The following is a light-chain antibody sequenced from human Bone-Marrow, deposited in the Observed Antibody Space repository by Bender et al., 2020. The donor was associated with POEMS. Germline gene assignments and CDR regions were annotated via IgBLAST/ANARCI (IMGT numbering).Light chain of an antibody. V-gene: IGLV3-1*01. CDR1: KLGHKY. CDR3: QAWDSNTLV. Sequence: SSELTQPPSVSVSPGQTASITCSGDKLGHKYACWYQQKPGQSPVLVIYQNNIRPSGIPERFSGSNSGNTATLTIRGTQAMDEADYYCQAWDSNTLVFGGGTKLTVL. CDR2: QNN. J-gene: IGLJ2*01.